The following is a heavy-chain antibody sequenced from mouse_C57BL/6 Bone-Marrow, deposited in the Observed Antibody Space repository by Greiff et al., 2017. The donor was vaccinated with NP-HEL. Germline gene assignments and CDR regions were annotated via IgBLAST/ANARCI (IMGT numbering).Heavy chain of an antibody. V-gene: IGHV14-4*01. Sequence: EVKVVESGAELVRPGASVKLSCTASGFNIKDDYMHWVKQRPEQGLEWIGWIDPENGDTEYASKFQGKATITADTSSNTAYLQLSSLTSEDTAVYYCTTNGYYVLPMDYWGQGTSVTVSS. CDR2: IDPENGDT. J-gene: IGHJ4*01. D-gene: IGHD2-3*01. CDR3: TTNGYYVLPMDY. CDR1: GFNIKDDY.